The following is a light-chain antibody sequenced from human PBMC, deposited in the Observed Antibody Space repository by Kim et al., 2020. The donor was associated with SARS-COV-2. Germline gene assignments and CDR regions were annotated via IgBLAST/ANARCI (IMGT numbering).Light chain of an antibody. CDR1: NSNMGIHP. CDR3: AVWDDSVFDYV. Sequence: GQGVTMSCSGSNSNMGIHPVNWYQHLPGMAPKLLIFANDQRPSGVPDRFSGFKSGTSASLAISGLQSDDEADYYCAVWDDSVFDYVFGTGTKVTVL. CDR2: AND. J-gene: IGLJ1*01. V-gene: IGLV1-44*01.